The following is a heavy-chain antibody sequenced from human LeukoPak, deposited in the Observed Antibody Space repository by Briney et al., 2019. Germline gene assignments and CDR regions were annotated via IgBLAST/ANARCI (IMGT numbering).Heavy chain of an antibody. V-gene: IGHV3-30-3*01. Sequence: GRSLRLSCAASGFTFSSYAMHWVRQAPGKGLEWVAVISYDGSNKYYADSVKGRFTISRDNAKNSLYLQMNSLRAEDTALYYCARDSAGFDHWGQGTLVTVSS. D-gene: IGHD6-19*01. CDR1: GFTFSSYA. J-gene: IGHJ5*02. CDR3: ARDSAGFDH. CDR2: ISYDGSNK.